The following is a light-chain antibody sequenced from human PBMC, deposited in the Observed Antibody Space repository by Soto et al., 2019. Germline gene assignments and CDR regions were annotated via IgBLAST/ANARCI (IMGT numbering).Light chain of an antibody. Sequence: EIVFTQSPGTLSFSPGETATLSCRASQSVRRYYLAWFQQKPGQAPRLLIYGASSRATGIPDRFSGSGSGTDFTLTISRLEAEDSAVYYCQQYAAAPRTFGQGTKVDIK. CDR3: QQYAAAPRT. V-gene: IGKV3-20*01. CDR2: GAS. CDR1: QSVRRYY. J-gene: IGKJ1*01.